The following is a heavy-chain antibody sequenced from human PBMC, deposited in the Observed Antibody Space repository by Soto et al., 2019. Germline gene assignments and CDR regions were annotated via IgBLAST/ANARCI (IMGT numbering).Heavy chain of an antibody. Sequence: QVQLVQSGSEVKKPGASVRVSCKASGYTFINYGVSWVRQAHGQGPEWLGWISAYNGNTKYAQNLQGRVNMTTDTSTSTAYMEVRSLGSDDTAVFYCARTDPEVPYDGMDVWGQWTTVTVSS. D-gene: IGHD3-10*01. J-gene: IGHJ6*02. V-gene: IGHV1-18*04. CDR3: ARTDPEVPYDGMDV. CDR2: ISAYNGNT. CDR1: GYTFINYG.